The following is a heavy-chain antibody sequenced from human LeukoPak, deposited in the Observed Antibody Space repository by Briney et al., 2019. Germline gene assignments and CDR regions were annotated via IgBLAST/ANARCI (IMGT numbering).Heavy chain of an antibody. CDR1: GGSISSSSYY. J-gene: IGHJ5*02. CDR2: IYYSGST. CDR3: ARLANWTDFWSGYDLNWFDP. V-gene: IGHV4-39*01. D-gene: IGHD3-3*01. Sequence: PSETLSLTCTVPGGSISSSSYYWGWIRQPPGKGLEWIGSIYYSGSTYYNPSLKSRVTISVDTSKNQFSLKLSSVTAADTAVYYCARLANWTDFWSGYDLNWFDPWGQGTLVTVSS.